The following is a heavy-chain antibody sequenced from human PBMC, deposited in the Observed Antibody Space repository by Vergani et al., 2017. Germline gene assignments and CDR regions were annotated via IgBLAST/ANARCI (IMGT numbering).Heavy chain of an antibody. Sequence: EVQLVEFGGGLVQPGGSLRLSCAALGFTSSSFWMSWVRQAAGKGLEWVANIKEDGSGKFYVDSVRGRFVISRDNAKNSLYLQLNSLRAEDTAVYYCARVEGYSGIYWGQGTLVTVSS. J-gene: IGHJ4*02. V-gene: IGHV3-7*01. D-gene: IGHD5-12*01. CDR3: ARVEGYSGIY. CDR1: GFTSSSFW. CDR2: IKEDGSGK.